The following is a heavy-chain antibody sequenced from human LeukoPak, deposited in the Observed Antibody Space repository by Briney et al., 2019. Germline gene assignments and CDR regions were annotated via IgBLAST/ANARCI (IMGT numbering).Heavy chain of an antibody. J-gene: IGHJ6*02. CDR3: AKGSGDYVNYYYYGMDV. CDR1: GFTFDDYA. V-gene: IGHV3-9*01. D-gene: IGHD4-17*01. Sequence: SLRLSCAASGFTFDDYAMHWVRQAPGKGLEWVSGISWNSGSIGYADSVKGRFTISRDNAKNSLYLQMNSLRAEDTAVYYCAKGSGDYVNYYYYGMDVWGQGTTVTVSS. CDR2: ISWNSGSI.